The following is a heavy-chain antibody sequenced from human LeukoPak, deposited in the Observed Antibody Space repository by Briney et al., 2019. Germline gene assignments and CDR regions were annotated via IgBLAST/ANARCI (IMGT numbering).Heavy chain of an antibody. J-gene: IGHJ4*02. Sequence: AGGSLRLSCAASGFTFSNYWMHWVRQAPGNGLVWVSRVNSDGSSTSYADPGKGRFTISRDNAKNTVYLQMNSLRAEDTAVYYCGRGGKVEQLVLARWGQGSLVTVSS. CDR1: GFTFSNYW. CDR3: GRGGKVEQLVLAR. V-gene: IGHV3-74*01. CDR2: VNSDGSST. D-gene: IGHD6-13*01.